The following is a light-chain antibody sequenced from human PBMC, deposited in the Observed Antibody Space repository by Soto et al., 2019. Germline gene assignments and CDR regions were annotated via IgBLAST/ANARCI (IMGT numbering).Light chain of an antibody. Sequence: QSALTQPRSVSGSPGQSVTISCTGTSSDVGGYNYVSWYQQHPGKAPKLMIYDVSKRPSGVPDRFSGSKSGNTASLTISGLQAEDEADYYCCSYAGSYTVVFGGGTNVPVL. J-gene: IGLJ2*01. CDR2: DVS. CDR3: CSYAGSYTVV. V-gene: IGLV2-11*01. CDR1: SSDVGGYNY.